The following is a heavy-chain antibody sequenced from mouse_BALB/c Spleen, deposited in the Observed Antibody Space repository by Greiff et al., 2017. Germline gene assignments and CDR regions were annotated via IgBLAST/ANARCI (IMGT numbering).Heavy chain of an antibody. Sequence: EVHLVESGGDLVKPGGSLKLSCAASGFTFSSYGMSWVRQTPDKRLEWVATISSGGSYTYYPDSVKGRFTISRDNAKNTLYLQMSSLKSEDTAMYYCTRPYDGYFQYWGQGTLVTVSA. V-gene: IGHV5-6*01. CDR3: TRPYDGYFQY. CDR2: ISSGGSYT. CDR1: GFTFSSYG. D-gene: IGHD2-3*01. J-gene: IGHJ3*01.